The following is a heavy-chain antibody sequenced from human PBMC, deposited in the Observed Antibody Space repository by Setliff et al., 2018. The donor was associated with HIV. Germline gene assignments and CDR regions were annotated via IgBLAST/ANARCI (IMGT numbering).Heavy chain of an antibody. CDR3: AKHPRYYDSGSRYFDY. Sequence: GGSLRLSCGASGFIFSDSWMDWVRQAPGKGLEWVATIKKDGREKYYVDSVRGRFTISRDNARTSLYLEMSSLRVEDTAVYYCAKHPRYYDSGSRYFDYWGQGTLVTVSS. D-gene: IGHD3-10*01. CDR1: GFIFSDSW. J-gene: IGHJ4*02. CDR2: IKKDGREK. V-gene: IGHV3-7*03.